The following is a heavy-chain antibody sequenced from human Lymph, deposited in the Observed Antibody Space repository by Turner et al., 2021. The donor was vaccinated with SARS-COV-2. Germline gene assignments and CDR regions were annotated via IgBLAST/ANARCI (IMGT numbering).Heavy chain of an antibody. CDR3: ARGTPQVWYGPVFDY. CDR1: GGSISSSSYT. V-gene: IGHV4-39*01. J-gene: IGHJ4*02. D-gene: IGHD6-13*01. Sequence: QLQLLESGPTLLRLSEPLSPTCPVSGGSISSSSYTCGWCRRPPGTGKEWVGSIYYNGNTYYNPTLKSRVTISVDASKNQYPLKLNSVTAADTAVDYCARGTPQVWYGPVFDYWGQGTLVTVSS. CDR2: IYYNGNT.